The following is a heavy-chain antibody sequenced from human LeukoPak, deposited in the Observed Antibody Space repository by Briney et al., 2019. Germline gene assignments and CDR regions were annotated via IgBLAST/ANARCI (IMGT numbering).Heavy chain of an antibody. CDR2: ITWDGGST. J-gene: IGHJ4*02. CDR1: GFIFDDYA. CDR3: AKDGKNYFDY. Sequence: GGSPRLSCAASGFIFDDYAMHWVRQAPGKGLAWVSLITWDGGSTYYADSVKGRFTISRDNSKNSLSLQMNSLRAEDTALYYCAKDGKNYFDYWGQGTLVTVSS. V-gene: IGHV3-43D*03.